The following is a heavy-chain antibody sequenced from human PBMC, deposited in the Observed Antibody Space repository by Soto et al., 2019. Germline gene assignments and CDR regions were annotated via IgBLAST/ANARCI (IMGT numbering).Heavy chain of an antibody. D-gene: IGHD2-2*01. CDR2: ISKSDYT. CDR3: AREDSIIIPAVSDF. CDR1: GFAFNNYG. J-gene: IGHJ4*02. V-gene: IGHV3-21*01. Sequence: GGSLRLSCTVSGFAFNNYGINWVRQAPGKGLEWVSSISKSDYTYYSDSVKGRFTISRDNAENSVSLQMNTLRVEDTAVYYCAREDSIIIPAVSDFWGQGTLVTVSS.